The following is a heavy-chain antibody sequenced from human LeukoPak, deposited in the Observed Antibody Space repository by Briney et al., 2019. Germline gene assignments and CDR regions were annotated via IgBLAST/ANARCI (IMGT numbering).Heavy chain of an antibody. D-gene: IGHD3-3*01. Sequence: GASVKVSCKASGGTFSSYAISWVRQAPGQGLEWMGGIIPIFGTANYAQKFQGRVTITADESTSTAYMELSSLRSEDTAVYYCGVRWGDFWSGSRDYWGQGTLVTVSS. CDR3: GVRWGDFWSGSRDY. J-gene: IGHJ4*02. CDR2: IIPIFGTA. V-gene: IGHV1-69*13. CDR1: GGTFSSYA.